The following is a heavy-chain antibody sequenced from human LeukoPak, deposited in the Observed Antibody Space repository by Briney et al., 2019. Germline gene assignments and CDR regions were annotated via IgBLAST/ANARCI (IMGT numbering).Heavy chain of an antibody. Sequence: SETLSLTCAVYGGSFSGYYWSWIRQPPGKGLEWIGYVYYSGNTNYNPSLKSRVTISVDTSKNQFSLKLTSVTAADTAVYYCARLPDILTGFDYWGQGTLVTVSS. CDR3: ARLPDILTGFDY. V-gene: IGHV4-59*08. J-gene: IGHJ4*02. D-gene: IGHD3-9*01. CDR1: GGSFSGYY. CDR2: VYYSGNT.